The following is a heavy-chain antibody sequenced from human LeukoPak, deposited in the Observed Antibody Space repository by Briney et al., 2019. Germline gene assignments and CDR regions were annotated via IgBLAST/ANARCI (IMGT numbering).Heavy chain of an antibody. CDR1: GFTFDDYG. D-gene: IGHD4-17*01. CDR3: AKDTVTTVRFEY. V-gene: IGHV3-20*04. J-gene: IGHJ4*02. Sequence: GGSLRLSCAASGFTFDDYGMSWVRQAPGKGLEWVSGINWNGGSTGYADSVKGRFTISRDNAKNTLYLQMNSLRAEDTAVYYCAKDTVTTVRFEYWGQGTLVTVSS. CDR2: INWNGGST.